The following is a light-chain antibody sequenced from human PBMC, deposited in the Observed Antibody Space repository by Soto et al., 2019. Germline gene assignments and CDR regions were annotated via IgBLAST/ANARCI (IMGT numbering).Light chain of an antibody. CDR3: SSYAGSNNFWV. V-gene: IGLV2-8*01. Sequence: QSVLTQPPSASGSPGQSVTISCTGTSGDVGGYNYVSWYQQHPGKAPKLMIYEVSKRPSGVPDRFSGSKSGNTASLTVSGLQAEDEADYYCSSYAGSNNFWVFGGGTQLTVL. CDR2: EVS. J-gene: IGLJ3*02. CDR1: SGDVGGYNY.